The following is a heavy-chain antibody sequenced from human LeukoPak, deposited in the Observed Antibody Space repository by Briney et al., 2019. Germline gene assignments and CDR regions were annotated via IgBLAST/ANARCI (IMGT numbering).Heavy chain of an antibody. J-gene: IGHJ4*02. CDR3: AKLDSYGYDY. D-gene: IGHD5-18*01. CDR2: ISWNSGSI. V-gene: IGHV3-9*01. Sequence: GRSLRLSCAASGFTFDDYAMHWVRQAPGKGLEWVSGISWNSGSIGYADSVKGRLTISRDNAKNSLYLQMNSLRAEDTALYYCAKLDSYGYDYWGQGTLVTVSS. CDR1: GFTFDDYA.